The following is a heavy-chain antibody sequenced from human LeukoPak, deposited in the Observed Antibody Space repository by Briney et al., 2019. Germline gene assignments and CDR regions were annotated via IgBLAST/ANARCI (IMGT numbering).Heavy chain of an antibody. V-gene: IGHV1-2*02. CDR3: ARDLAYYYDSSGYFISAAFDI. J-gene: IGHJ3*02. Sequence: ASVKVSCKASGYTFTGYYMHWVRQAPGQGLEWMGWINPNSGGTNYAQKFQGRVTMTRDTSISTAYMELSRLRSDDTAVYYCARDLAYYYDSSGYFISAAFDIWGQGTMVTVSS. D-gene: IGHD3-22*01. CDR1: GYTFTGYY. CDR2: INPNSGGT.